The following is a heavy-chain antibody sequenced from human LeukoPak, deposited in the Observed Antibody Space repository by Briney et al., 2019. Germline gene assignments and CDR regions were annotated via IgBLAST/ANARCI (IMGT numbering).Heavy chain of an antibody. D-gene: IGHD3-22*01. CDR2: IIPILGIA. CDR3: ARGVDRYDSSGYYPRGSPTLPEADY. Sequence: RASVKVSCKASGRTFSSYTISWVRQAPGQGLEWMGRIIPILGIANYAQKFQGRVTITADKSMSTAYMELSSLRSEDTAVYYCARGVDRYDSSGYYPRGSPTLPEADYWGQGTLVTVSS. CDR1: GRTFSSYT. V-gene: IGHV1-69*02. J-gene: IGHJ4*02.